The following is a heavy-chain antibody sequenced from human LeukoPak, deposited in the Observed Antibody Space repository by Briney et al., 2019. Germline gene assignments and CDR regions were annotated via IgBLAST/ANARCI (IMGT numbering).Heavy chain of an antibody. D-gene: IGHD3-9*01. V-gene: IGHV4-61*02. J-gene: IGHJ4*02. CDR3: ARGYDILTGYFDY. Sequence: ASETLSLTCTVSGGSISSGNYYWSWIRQPAGKGLEWIGRIYSTGSTNYNPSLKSRVTISVDTSKNQFSLKLSSVTAADTAVYYCARGYDILTGYFDYWGQGILVTVSS. CDR2: IYSTGST. CDR1: GGSISSGNYY.